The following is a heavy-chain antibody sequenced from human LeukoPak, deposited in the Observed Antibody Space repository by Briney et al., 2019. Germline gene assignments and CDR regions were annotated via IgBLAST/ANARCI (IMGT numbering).Heavy chain of an antibody. CDR1: GFPFSQYG. Sequence: GGSLRLSCEASGFPFSQYGMHWVRQAPGQGLEWVAFISYDSSGEYYGDLFQGRFSITRDNSENTVHLEMNSLGPDDTAVYFCAKKQRDSYNPVSYYSCGQGILVIVSS. J-gene: IGHJ4*02. CDR3: AKKQRDSYNPVSYYS. V-gene: IGHV3-30*18. CDR2: ISYDSSGE. D-gene: IGHD5-24*01.